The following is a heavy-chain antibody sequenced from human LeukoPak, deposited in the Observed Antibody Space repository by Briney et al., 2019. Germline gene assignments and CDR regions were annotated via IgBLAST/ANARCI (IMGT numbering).Heavy chain of an antibody. CDR1: GFTFTSYW. CDR2: IYPTDSDT. CDR3: ARGVNRANDL. Sequence: GESLKISCKGSGFTFTSYWIAWVRQMPGKGLEYMGIIYPTDSDTRYSPSFQGQVTISADRSISTAYLQWSTLKASDTAMYYCARGVNRANDLWGQGTLVTVSS. D-gene: IGHD2-21*01. J-gene: IGHJ5*02. V-gene: IGHV5-51*01.